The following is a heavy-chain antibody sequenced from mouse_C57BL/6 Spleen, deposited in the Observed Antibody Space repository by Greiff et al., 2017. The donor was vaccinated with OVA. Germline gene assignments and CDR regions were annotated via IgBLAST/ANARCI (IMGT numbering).Heavy chain of an antibody. V-gene: IGHV1-5*01. Sequence: VQLQQSGTVLARPGASVKMSCKTSGYTFTSYWMHWVKQRPGPGLEWIGAIYPGNSDTSYNQKFKGKANLTAVTSASTAYMELSSLTNEDSAVYYCTSVRITTHAMDYWGQGTSVTVSS. CDR1: GYTFTSYW. CDR2: IYPGNSDT. CDR3: TSVRITTHAMDY. J-gene: IGHJ4*01. D-gene: IGHD1-1*01.